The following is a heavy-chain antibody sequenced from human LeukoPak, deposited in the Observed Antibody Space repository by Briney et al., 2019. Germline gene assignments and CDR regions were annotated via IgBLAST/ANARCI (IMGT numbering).Heavy chain of an antibody. CDR3: ASQMGPAAIVAGTVFDY. D-gene: IGHD2-2*01. CDR1: GGSISSGGYY. J-gene: IGHJ4*02. CDR2: IYYSGST. Sequence: SQTLSLTCTVSGGSISSGGYYWSWIRQHPGKGLEWIGYIYYSGSTYYNPSLKSRVTISVDTSKNQFSLKLSSVTAADTAVYYCASQMGPAAIVAGTVFDYWGQGTLVTVSS. V-gene: IGHV4-31*03.